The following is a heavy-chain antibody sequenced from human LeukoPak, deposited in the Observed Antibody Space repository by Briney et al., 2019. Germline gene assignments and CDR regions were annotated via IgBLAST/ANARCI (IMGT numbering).Heavy chain of an antibody. Sequence: GGSLRLSCAASGFTFSSYWMTWVHQAPGKGLEWVANIKQDGSEKYYVDSVKGRFTISRDNAENSVYLQMNSLRAEDTAVYYCATTRRDWVYFDYWGQGTPVTVSS. D-gene: IGHD3-9*01. J-gene: IGHJ4*02. V-gene: IGHV3-7*01. CDR3: ATTRRDWVYFDY. CDR1: GFTFSSYW. CDR2: IKQDGSEK.